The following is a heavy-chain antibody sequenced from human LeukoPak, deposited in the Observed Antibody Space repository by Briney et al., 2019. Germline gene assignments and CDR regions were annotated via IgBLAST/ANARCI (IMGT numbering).Heavy chain of an antibody. V-gene: IGHV4-39*01. CDR1: GGSISSSSSY. Sequence: SETLSLSCTVSGGSISSSSSYWGWIRQPPGKGLGWNWSFSYTGSTYYNPSLKSRVTISVDTSKNEFSLKLSSVTAADTAVYYCARVLAAAAHFDYWGQGTLVTASS. J-gene: IGHJ4*02. D-gene: IGHD6-13*01. CDR3: ARVLAAAAHFDY. CDR2: FSYTGST.